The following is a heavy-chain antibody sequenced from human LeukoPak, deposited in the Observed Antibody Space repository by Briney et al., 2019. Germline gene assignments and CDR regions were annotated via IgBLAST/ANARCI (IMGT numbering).Heavy chain of an antibody. CDR3: ARVRDGSGSYCDY. D-gene: IGHD3-10*01. Sequence: PSETLSLTCTVSGGALISSNWWSWVRQPPGKGLEWIGEIYYSGSTNYNPSLKSRITISVDKSKNHFSLNLTSVTAADTAVYYCARVRDGSGSYCDYWGQGTLVTVSS. J-gene: IGHJ4*02. V-gene: IGHV4-4*02. CDR1: GGALISSNW. CDR2: IYYSGST.